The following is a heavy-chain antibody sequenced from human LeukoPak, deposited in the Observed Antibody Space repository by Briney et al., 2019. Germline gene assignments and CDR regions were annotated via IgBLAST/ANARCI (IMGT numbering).Heavy chain of an antibody. CDR3: ARDDQYYYDSSGRPYKAFYLHWFDP. Sequence: ASVKVSCKASGYTFTSYYMHWVRQAPGQGLKWMGIINPSGGSTSYAQKFQGRVTMTRDTSTSTVYMELSSLRSEDTAVYYCARDDQYYYDSSGRPYKAFYLHWFDPWGQGTLVTVSS. J-gene: IGHJ5*02. CDR1: GYTFTSYY. V-gene: IGHV1-46*01. CDR2: INPSGGST. D-gene: IGHD3-22*01.